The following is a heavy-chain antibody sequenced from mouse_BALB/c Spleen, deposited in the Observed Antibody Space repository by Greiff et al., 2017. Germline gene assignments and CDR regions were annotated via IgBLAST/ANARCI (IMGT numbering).Heavy chain of an antibody. D-gene: IGHD1-1*01. V-gene: IGHV3-6*02. Sequence: EVQLVESGPGLVKPSQSLSLTCSVTGYSITSGYYWNWIRQFPGNKLEWMGYISYDGSNNYNPSLKNRISITRDTSKNQFFLKLNSVTTEDTATYYCARGGRSYAMDYWGQGTSVTVSS. J-gene: IGHJ4*01. CDR2: ISYDGSN. CDR3: ARGGRSYAMDY. CDR1: GYSITSGYY.